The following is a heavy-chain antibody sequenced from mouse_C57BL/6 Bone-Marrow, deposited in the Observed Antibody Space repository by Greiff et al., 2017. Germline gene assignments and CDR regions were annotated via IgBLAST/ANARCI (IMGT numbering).Heavy chain of an antibody. CDR3: ASIYYGNYVSFDY. Sequence: VQLQQSGPELVKPGASVKISCKASGYSFTGYYMNWVKQSPEKSLEWIGEINPSTGGTTYNQKFKAKATLTVDKSSSTAYMQLKSLTSEDSAVYYCASIYYGNYVSFDYWGQGTTLTVSS. V-gene: IGHV1-42*01. CDR1: GYSFTGYY. CDR2: INPSTGGT. J-gene: IGHJ2*01. D-gene: IGHD2-1*01.